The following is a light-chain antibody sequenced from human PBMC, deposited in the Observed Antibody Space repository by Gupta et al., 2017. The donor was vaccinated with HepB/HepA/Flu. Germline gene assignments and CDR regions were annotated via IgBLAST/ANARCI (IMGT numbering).Light chain of an antibody. Sequence: DIQLTQSPSFLSASVGDRVTITCRASQGISSYLAWYQQKPGKAPKLLIYAASSGSGSGTEFTLTISSLLPEDFATYYCQPLNSYPITFGQGTRLEI. CDR1: QGISSY. CDR3: QPLNSYPIT. J-gene: IGKJ5*01. V-gene: IGKV1-9*01. CDR2: AAS.